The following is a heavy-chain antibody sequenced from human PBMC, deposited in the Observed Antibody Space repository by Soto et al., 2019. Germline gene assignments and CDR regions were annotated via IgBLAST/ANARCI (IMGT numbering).Heavy chain of an antibody. CDR2: IYHSGST. V-gene: IGHV4-30-2*01. D-gene: IGHD3-10*02. CDR1: GGSISSGGYS. J-gene: IGHJ5*02. Sequence: PSETLSLTCAVSGGSISSGGYSWSWIRQPPGKGLEWIGYIYHSGSTYYNPSLKSRVTISVDRSKNQFSLKLSSVTAADTAVYYCARGSTMFYNWFDPWGQGTLVTVSS. CDR3: ARGSTMFYNWFDP.